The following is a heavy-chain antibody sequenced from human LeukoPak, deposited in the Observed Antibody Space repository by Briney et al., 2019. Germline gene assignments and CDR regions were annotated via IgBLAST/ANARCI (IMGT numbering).Heavy chain of an antibody. CDR3: ARGRDEYSSSSRYYYYYMDV. Sequence: PSETLSLTCTVSGGSISSYYWSWLRQPAGKGLEWIGRIYTSGSTNYNPSLKSRVTMSVDTSKNQFSLKLSSVTAADTAVYYCARGRDEYSSSSRYYYYYMDVWGKGTTVTVSS. J-gene: IGHJ6*03. CDR1: GGSISSYY. CDR2: IYTSGST. D-gene: IGHD6-6*01. V-gene: IGHV4-4*07.